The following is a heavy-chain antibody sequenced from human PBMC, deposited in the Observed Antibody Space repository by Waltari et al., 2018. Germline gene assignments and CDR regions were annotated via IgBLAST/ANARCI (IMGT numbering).Heavy chain of an antibody. V-gene: IGHV4-59*01. Sequence: QVQLQESGPGLVKPSETLSLTCTVSGGSISSYYWNWIRQPPGKGLEWIGYIYYSGSTNYNPSLKSRVTISVDTSKNQFSLKLSSVTAADTAVYYCARSMGMTTVTYFDYWGQGTLVTVSS. CDR2: IYYSGST. J-gene: IGHJ4*02. D-gene: IGHD4-17*01. CDR3: ARSMGMTTVTYFDY. CDR1: GGSISSYY.